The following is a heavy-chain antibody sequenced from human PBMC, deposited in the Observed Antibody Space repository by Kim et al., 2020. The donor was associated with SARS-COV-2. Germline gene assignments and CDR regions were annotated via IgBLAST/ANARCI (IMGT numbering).Heavy chain of an antibody. CDR3: ASFSMENFSDGYGMDV. V-gene: IGHV4-59*01. J-gene: IGHJ6*02. D-gene: IGHD1-1*01. Sequence: SLKSRVTISVDTSKNQFSLKLSSVTAADTAVYYCASFSMENFSDGYGMDVWGQGTTVTVSS.